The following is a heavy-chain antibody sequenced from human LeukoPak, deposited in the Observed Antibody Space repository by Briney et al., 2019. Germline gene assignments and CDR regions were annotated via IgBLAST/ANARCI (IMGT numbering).Heavy chain of an antibody. CDR3: ARVGRQLVRTSYYYYYMDV. CDR2: IYYSGNT. V-gene: IGHV4-59*01. CDR1: GGSISSYY. Sequence: SETLSLTCTVSGGSISSYYWSWIRQPPGKGLEWIGYIYYSGNTNYNPSLKSRVTISEDTSKKQFSLKLRSVTAADTAVYYCARVGRQLVRTSYYYYYMDVWGKGTTVTVSS. D-gene: IGHD6-13*01. J-gene: IGHJ6*03.